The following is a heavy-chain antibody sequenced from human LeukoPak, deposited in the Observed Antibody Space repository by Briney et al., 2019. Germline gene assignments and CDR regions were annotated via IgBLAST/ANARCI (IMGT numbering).Heavy chain of an antibody. D-gene: IGHD2-15*01. CDR2: ISSSGSTI. CDR3: ASCSGGTYYYYMDV. CDR1: GFTFSSYE. Sequence: GGSLRLSCAASGFTFSSYEMNWVRQAPGKGLEWVSYISSSGSTIYYADSVKGRFTISRDNAKNSLYLQMNSLRAEDTAVYYCASCSGGTYYYYMDVWGKGTTVTISS. V-gene: IGHV3-48*03. J-gene: IGHJ6*03.